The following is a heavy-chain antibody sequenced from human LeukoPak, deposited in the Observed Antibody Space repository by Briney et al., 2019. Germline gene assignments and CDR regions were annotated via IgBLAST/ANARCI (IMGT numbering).Heavy chain of an antibody. J-gene: IGHJ4*02. CDR3: AKDHPRGYSYTFDY. CDR2: IIPIFGTA. Sequence: GASVKVSCKASGGTFSSYAISWVRQAPGQGLEWMGGIIPIFGTANYAQKFQGRVTITADESTSTAYMELSSLRAEDTAVYYCAKDHPRGYSYTFDYWGQGTLVTVSS. D-gene: IGHD5-18*01. V-gene: IGHV1-69*13. CDR1: GGTFSSYA.